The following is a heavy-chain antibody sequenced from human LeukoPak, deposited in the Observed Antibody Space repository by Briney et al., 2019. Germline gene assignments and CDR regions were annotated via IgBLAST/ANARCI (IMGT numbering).Heavy chain of an antibody. V-gene: IGHV3-15*07. CDR2: IKSKADGETI. J-gene: IGHJ4*02. Sequence: SGGPLRLSCAASGFTFTNAWMNWVRQAPGKGLEWVGRIKSKADGETIDYAAPVKGRFTFSRDDSKNMLYLQMNSLKSEDTAVYYCSTLTSRGLSDSWGQGTLVTVSS. CDR3: STLTSRGLSDS. D-gene: IGHD1-20*01. CDR1: GFTFTNAW.